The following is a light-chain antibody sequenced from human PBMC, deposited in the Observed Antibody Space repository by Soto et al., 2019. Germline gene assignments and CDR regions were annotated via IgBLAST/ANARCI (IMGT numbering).Light chain of an antibody. Sequence: QSVLTQSPSASASLGASVRLTCTLSSGHSTYSIAWHQQQPEQGPRFLMNLNSDGSLSTGDGIPDRFSGSTSGAERYLTISSLQSEDEADYYCQTWGPGFRVFGGGTKLTVL. CDR3: QTWGPGFRV. CDR1: SGHSTYS. CDR2: LNSDGSL. J-gene: IGLJ2*01. V-gene: IGLV4-69*01.